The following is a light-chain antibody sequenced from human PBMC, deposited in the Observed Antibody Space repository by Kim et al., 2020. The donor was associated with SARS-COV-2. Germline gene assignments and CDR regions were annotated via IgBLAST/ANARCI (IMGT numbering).Light chain of an antibody. CDR2: LNSDGSH. CDR1: SGHSSNA. Sequence: QLVLTQSTSASASLGASVKLTCTLSSGHSSNAIAWHQQQPEKGPRYLMKLNSDGSHTKGDGIPDRFSGSSSGPERFLTISSLQSEDEADYYCQTWGTGIWVFGGGTRLTVL. V-gene: IGLV4-69*01. J-gene: IGLJ3*02. CDR3: QTWGTGIWV.